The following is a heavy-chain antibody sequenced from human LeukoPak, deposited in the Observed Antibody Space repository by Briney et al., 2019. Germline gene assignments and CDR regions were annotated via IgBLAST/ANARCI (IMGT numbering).Heavy chain of an antibody. J-gene: IGHJ6*03. D-gene: IGHD2-15*01. CDR2: IIPILGIA. CDR3: ARDGRPVPSPPGYYYYMDV. CDR1: GGTFSSYT. V-gene: IGHV1-69*04. Sequence: ASVKVSCKASGGTFSSYTISWVRQAPGQGLEWMGRIIPILGIANYAQKFQGRVTITADKSTSTAYMELSSLRSEDTAVYYCARDGRPVPSPPGYYYYMDVWGKGTTVTVSS.